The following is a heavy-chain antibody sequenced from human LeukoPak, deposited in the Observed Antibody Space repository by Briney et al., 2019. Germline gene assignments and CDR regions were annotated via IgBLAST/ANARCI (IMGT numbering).Heavy chain of an antibody. CDR1: GYTFTSYY. D-gene: IGHD6-19*01. Sequence: GASVKVSCKASGYTFTSYYMHWVRQAPGQGLEWMGIINPSGGSTSYAQKFQGRVTMTRDTSTSTVYMELSSLRSEDTAVYYCARIVYSSGGEGHAFDIWGKGTTVTVSS. CDR2: INPSGGST. J-gene: IGHJ3*02. V-gene: IGHV1-46*01. CDR3: ARIVYSSGGEGHAFDI.